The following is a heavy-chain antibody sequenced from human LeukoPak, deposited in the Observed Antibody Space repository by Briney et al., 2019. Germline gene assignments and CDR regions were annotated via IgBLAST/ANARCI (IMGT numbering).Heavy chain of an antibody. J-gene: IGHJ4*02. V-gene: IGHV3-23*01. CDR1: GFTFSSYA. CDR3: AKGEVGATTGNYFDY. D-gene: IGHD1-26*01. CDR2: ISGSGGST. Sequence: GGSLRLSCAASGFTFSSYAMSWVRQAPGKGLEWVSAISGSGGSTYYADSVKGRFTISRDNSKNTLYLQMNSLRAEDTAVYDFAKGEVGATTGNYFDYWGEGTLVTVSS.